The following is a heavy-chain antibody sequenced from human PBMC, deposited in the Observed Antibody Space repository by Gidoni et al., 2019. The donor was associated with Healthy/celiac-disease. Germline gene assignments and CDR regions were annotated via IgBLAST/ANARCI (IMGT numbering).Heavy chain of an antibody. J-gene: IGHJ5*02. Sequence: QITLKESGPTLVKPTQTLTLTCTFSGFSPTTSGVGVGWIRQPPGKALACLALIYWDDDKRYSPSLKSRLTITKDTSKNQVVLTMTNMDPVDTATYYCAHSDSSGWYRVGKNWFDPWGQGTLVTVSS. CDR3: AHSDSSGWYRVGKNWFDP. V-gene: IGHV2-5*02. D-gene: IGHD6-19*01. CDR2: IYWDDDK. CDR1: GFSPTTSGVG.